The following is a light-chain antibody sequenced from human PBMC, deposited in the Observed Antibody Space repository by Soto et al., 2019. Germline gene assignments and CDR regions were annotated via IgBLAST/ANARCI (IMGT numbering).Light chain of an antibody. CDR1: TGGVTSGPG. V-gene: IGLV7-46*01. Sequence: QAVVTQEPSMTVSPGGTVTLPCGSSTGGVTSGPGPYWFQQKAGQAPRTLLYDATNKHAWTPVRCSGSRLGGNAALSRSGAQPEDEAEYYGSLSCGGTVVFGGGTKLTVL. J-gene: IGLJ2*01. CDR3: SLSCGGTVV. CDR2: DAT.